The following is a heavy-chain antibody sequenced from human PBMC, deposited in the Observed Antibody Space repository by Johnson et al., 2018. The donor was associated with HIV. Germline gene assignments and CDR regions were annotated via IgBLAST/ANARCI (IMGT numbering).Heavy chain of an antibody. CDR2: ISYDGSNK. CDR1: GFTFSSYD. Sequence: QVQLVESGGGVVQPGRSLRLSCAASGFTFSSYDMHWVRQAPGKGLEWVALISYDGSNKYHADSVKGRFTISRDNSKNTLYLQMNSLRAEDTAVYYCARGLDSGSSWFGAFDIWGQGTMVTVSS. CDR3: ARGLDSGSSWFGAFDI. J-gene: IGHJ3*02. V-gene: IGHV3-30*03. D-gene: IGHD6-13*01.